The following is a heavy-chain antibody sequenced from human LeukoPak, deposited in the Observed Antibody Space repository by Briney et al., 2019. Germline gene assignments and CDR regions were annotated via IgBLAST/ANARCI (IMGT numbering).Heavy chain of an antibody. Sequence: GGSLRLSCAASEFTFRSYAMNWVRQAPGKGLEWVSGTTGSGGSTYYADSVKGRFTISRDNSKNTLYLQVNSLRAEDTAVYYCAKGSSIAARLLDYWGQGTLVTVSS. CDR3: AKGSSIAARLLDY. D-gene: IGHD6-6*01. V-gene: IGHV3-23*01. CDR2: TTGSGGST. J-gene: IGHJ4*02. CDR1: EFTFRSYA.